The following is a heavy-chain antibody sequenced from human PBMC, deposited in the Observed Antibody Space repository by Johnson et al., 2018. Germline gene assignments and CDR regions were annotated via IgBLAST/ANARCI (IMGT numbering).Heavy chain of an antibody. J-gene: IGHJ1*01. Sequence: QVQLVESGGGVVQPGRSLRLSCAASGFTFSSYGMHWVRQAPGKGLEWVAVISYDGSNQYYADSVKGRFTISRDNSKNTVYLQMNSLRAEDTAVYFCAKKDYGPTEYFQHGGQGTLVTVSS. CDR2: ISYDGSNQ. V-gene: IGHV3-30*18. D-gene: IGHD4-17*01. CDR1: GFTFSSYG. CDR3: AKKDYGPTEYFQH.